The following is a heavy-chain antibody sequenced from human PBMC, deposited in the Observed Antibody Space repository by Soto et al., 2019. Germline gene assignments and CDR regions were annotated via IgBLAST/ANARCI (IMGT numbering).Heavy chain of an antibody. Sequence: GGSLRLSCAASGFTFSSYWMHWVRQAPGKGLVWVSRINSDGSSTSYADSVKGRFTISRDNAKNTLYLQMNSLRAEDTAVYYCARVFLERPWHYYYMVGWGKGTTVTVFS. CDR1: GFTFSSYW. D-gene: IGHD3-10*02. V-gene: IGHV3-74*01. CDR2: INSDGSST. J-gene: IGHJ6*03. CDR3: ARVFLERPWHYYYMVG.